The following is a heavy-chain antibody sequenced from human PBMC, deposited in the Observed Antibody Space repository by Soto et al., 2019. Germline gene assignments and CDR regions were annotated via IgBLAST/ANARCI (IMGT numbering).Heavy chain of an antibody. CDR1: GFTFSSYA. Sequence: GGSLRLSCAASGFTFSSYAMSWVRQAPGKGLEWVSAISGSGGSTYYADSVKGRLTISRDNSKNTLYLQMNSLRAEDTAVYYCAKDRRYCSSTSCYLAFDYWGQGTLVRVSS. CDR3: AKDRRYCSSTSCYLAFDY. V-gene: IGHV3-23*01. CDR2: ISGSGGST. D-gene: IGHD2-2*01. J-gene: IGHJ4*02.